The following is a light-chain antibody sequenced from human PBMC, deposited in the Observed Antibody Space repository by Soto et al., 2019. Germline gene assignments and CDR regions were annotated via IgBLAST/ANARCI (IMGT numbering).Light chain of an antibody. CDR2: HTS. Sequence: EVVLTQSPDTLSLSPWERATLSCRASQNINTNLAWYQQSPGRAPRLFIYHTSTRATGIPDRFSGSGSGTEFTLTISSLQSEDFAIYYCQHYNNWPPWTFGQGTKVDIK. V-gene: IGKV3-15*01. CDR3: QHYNNWPPWT. CDR1: QNINTN. J-gene: IGKJ1*01.